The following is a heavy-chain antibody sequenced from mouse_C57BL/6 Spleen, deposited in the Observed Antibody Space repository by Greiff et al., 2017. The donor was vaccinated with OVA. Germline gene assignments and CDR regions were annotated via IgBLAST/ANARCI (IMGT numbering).Heavy chain of an antibody. Sequence: EVQLQQSGAELVRPGASVKLSCTASGFNIKDDYMHWVKQRPEQGLEWIGWIDPENGDTEYASKFQGKATITADTSSNTAYLQLSSLTSEDTAVYYCTTPLTGTRGNRFAYWGQGTLVTVSA. J-gene: IGHJ3*01. CDR1: GFNIKDDY. CDR3: TTPLTGTRGNRFAY. D-gene: IGHD4-1*01. CDR2: IDPENGDT. V-gene: IGHV14-4*01.